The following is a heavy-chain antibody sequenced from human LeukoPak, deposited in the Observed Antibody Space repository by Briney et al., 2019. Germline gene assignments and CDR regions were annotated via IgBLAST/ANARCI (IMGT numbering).Heavy chain of an antibody. CDR2: ISSSSSYI. V-gene: IGHV3-21*01. CDR3: ARVLGGTLDQGGFDY. D-gene: IGHD1-7*01. J-gene: IGHJ4*02. CDR1: GFTFSSYS. Sequence: GSLRLSCAASGFTFSSYSMNWARQAPGKGLEWVSSISSSSSYIYYADSLKGRFTISRDNAKNSLYLQMNSLRAEDTAVYYCARVLGGTLDQGGFDYWGQGTLVTVSS.